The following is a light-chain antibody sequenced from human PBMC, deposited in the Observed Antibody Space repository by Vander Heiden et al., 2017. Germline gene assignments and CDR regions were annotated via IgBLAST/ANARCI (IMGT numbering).Light chain of an antibody. J-gene: IGLJ1*01. CDR1: ISNIGRNT. Sequence: QSVLTPPPSASGTPAQRVPISCSGSISNIGRNTVNWYQHLPGTAPKLLINSNNQRPSGVPDRFSASKSGTSASLAISGLQSEDEAVYYCAAWDDSLNGLYVFGSGTKVTVL. V-gene: IGLV1-44*01. CDR2: SNN. CDR3: AAWDDSLNGLYV.